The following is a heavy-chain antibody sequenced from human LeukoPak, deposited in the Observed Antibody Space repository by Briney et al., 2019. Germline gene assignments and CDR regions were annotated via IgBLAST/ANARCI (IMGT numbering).Heavy chain of an antibody. CDR1: GYSISSGYY. V-gene: IGHV4-38-2*02. CDR2: IYHSGST. J-gene: IGHJ5*02. D-gene: IGHD5-18*01. CDR3: ARVLGTAMADNWFDP. Sequence: SETLSLTCTVSGYSISSGYYWGWIRQPPGKGLEWIGSIYHSGSTYYNPSLKSRVTISVDTSKNQFSLKLSSVTAADTAVYYCARVLGTAMADNWFDPWGQGTLVTVSS.